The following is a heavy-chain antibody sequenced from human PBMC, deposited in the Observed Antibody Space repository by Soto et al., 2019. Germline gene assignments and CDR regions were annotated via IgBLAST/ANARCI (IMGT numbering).Heavy chain of an antibody. J-gene: IGHJ3*02. CDR2: ISYDGSNK. D-gene: IGHD2-15*01. CDR1: GFTFSSYG. CDR3: AKEDIVVVVAAADDAFDI. Sequence: GGSLRLSCAASGFTFSSYGMHWVRQAPGKGLEWVAVISYDGSNKYYADSVKGRFTISRDNSKNTLYLQMNSLRAEDTAVYYCAKEDIVVVVAAADDAFDIWGQGTMVTVSS. V-gene: IGHV3-30*18.